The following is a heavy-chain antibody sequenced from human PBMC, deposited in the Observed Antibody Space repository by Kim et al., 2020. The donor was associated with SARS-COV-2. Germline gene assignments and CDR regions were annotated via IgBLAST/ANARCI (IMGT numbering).Heavy chain of an antibody. CDR2: ISYDGSNK. CDR3: AKEADDVYDFWSGQPGY. Sequence: GGSLRLSCAASGFTFSSYGMHWVRQAPGKGLEWVAVISYDGSNKYYADSVKGRFTISRDNSKNTLYLQMNSLRAEDTAVYYCAKEADDVYDFWSGQPGYWGQGALVTVSS. CDR1: GFTFSSYG. D-gene: IGHD3-3*01. V-gene: IGHV3-30*18. J-gene: IGHJ4*02.